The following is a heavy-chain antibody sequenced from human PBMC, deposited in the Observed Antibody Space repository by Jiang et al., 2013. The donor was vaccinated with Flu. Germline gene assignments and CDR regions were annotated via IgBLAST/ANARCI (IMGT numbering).Heavy chain of an antibody. CDR1: GFTFSSYS. CDR3: ARDSGGGYRCSGGSCYSPWGAYYYYGMDV. J-gene: IGHJ6*02. V-gene: IGHV3-21*01. D-gene: IGHD2-15*01. CDR2: ISSSSSYI. Sequence: VQLVESGGGLVKPGGSLRLSCAASGFTFSSYSMNWVRQAPGKGLEWVSSISSSSSYIYYADSAKGRFTISRDNAKNSLYLQMNSLRAEDTAVYYCARDSGGGYRCSGGSCYSPWGAYYYYGMDVWGQGTTVTVSS.